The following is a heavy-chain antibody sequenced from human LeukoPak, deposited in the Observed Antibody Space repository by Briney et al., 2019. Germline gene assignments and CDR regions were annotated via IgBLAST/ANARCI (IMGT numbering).Heavy chain of an antibody. V-gene: IGHV5-51*01. D-gene: IGHD1-26*01. CDR2: IFPGDSVT. CDR1: GYTFTNYW. J-gene: IGHJ5*02. CDR3: ARLLCARGHSDFTCKGSALNWFDP. Sequence: GESLKISCKGSGYTFTNYWIGWVRQMPGKGLEWMGIIFPGDSVTRYSPSFQGQVTISADRSISTAYLQWSSLKTSDTARYYCARLLCARGHSDFTCKGSALNWFDPWGQGTLVTVSS.